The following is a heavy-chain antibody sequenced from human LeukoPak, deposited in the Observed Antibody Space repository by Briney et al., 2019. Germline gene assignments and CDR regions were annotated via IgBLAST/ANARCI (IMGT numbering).Heavy chain of an antibody. J-gene: IGHJ3*02. CDR2: TYLRSKLYN. V-gene: IGHV6-1*01. Sequence: PSQTLSLTCAISGDSVVTNNVAWNWITQSPSRGLEWLGRTYLRSKLYNEYAVSVKSRITINPHTSRNHFSLPLNSVIPEDTAVYYCTRGKYSGFDIWGQGTMVTVSS. CDR1: GDSVVTNNVA. D-gene: IGHD2-21*01. CDR3: TRGKYSGFDI.